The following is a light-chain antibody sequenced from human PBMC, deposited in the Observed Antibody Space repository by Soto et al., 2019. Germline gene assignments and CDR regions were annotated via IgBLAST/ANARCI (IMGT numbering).Light chain of an antibody. J-gene: IGKJ5*01. CDR3: QQYGSLIT. CDR1: QSVSSY. Sequence: IVLTQSPATLSVSPGERATLSCRASQSVSSYLAWYQQKPGQAPRLLIYGAFSRATGIPDRSSGSGSGTDFTLTISRLEPEDFAVYYCQQYGSLITFGQGTRLE. CDR2: GAF. V-gene: IGKV3-20*01.